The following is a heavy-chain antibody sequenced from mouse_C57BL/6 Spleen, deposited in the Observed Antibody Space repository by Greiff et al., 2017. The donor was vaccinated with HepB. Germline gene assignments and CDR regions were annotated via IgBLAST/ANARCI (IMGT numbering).Heavy chain of an antibody. CDR1: GYTFTDHT. V-gene: IGHV1-78*01. CDR3: ARTDYGSSYDFDY. J-gene: IGHJ2*01. CDR2: IYPRDGST. D-gene: IGHD1-1*01. Sequence: VQLQQSDAELVKPGASVKISCKVSGYTFTDHTIHWMKQRPEQGLEWIGYIYPRDGSTKYNEKFKGKATLTADKSSSTAYMQLNSLTSEDSAVYFGARTDYGSSYDFDYWGQGTTLTVSS.